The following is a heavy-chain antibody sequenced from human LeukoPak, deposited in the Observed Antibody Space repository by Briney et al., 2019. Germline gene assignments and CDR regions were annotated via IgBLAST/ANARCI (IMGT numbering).Heavy chain of an antibody. CDR2: IYSGGNT. CDR1: GFTVSSNY. Sequence: EGSLRLSCAASGFTVSSNYMSWVRQTPGKGLEWVSVIYSGGNTYYADSVKGRFSISRDNSKNTLYLQMNSLRAEDTAVYYCARAKIGYSYLIDYWGQGTLVTVSS. D-gene: IGHD5-18*01. V-gene: IGHV3-66*01. CDR3: ARAKIGYSYLIDY. J-gene: IGHJ4*02.